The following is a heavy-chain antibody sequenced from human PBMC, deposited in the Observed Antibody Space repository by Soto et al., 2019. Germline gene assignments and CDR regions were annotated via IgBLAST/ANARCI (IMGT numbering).Heavy chain of an antibody. CDR2: IIPLHNTS. D-gene: IGHD1-20*01. J-gene: IGHJ6*02. V-gene: IGHV1-69*06. CDR1: GGAFPHYS. Sequence: QVQLLQSGAEVKKPGSSVKVSCKVSGGAFPHYSLNWVRPAPGQGLEWLGGIIPLHNTSNYSLKLLGRGSVTADISSNTVYMHLSGLTSDDTATYYCAIWSNWNPLYYRGMDVWGQGTTVTVSS. CDR3: AIWSNWNPLYYRGMDV.